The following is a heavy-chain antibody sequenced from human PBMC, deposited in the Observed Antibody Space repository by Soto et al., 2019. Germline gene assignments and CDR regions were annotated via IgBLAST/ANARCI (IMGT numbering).Heavy chain of an antibody. J-gene: IGHJ4*02. V-gene: IGHV1-46*03. CDR2: INPFDGSR. Sequence: QVQLAQSGAEVKKPGASVKVSCKASGYIFTSYYIHWVRQAPGQGLEWMGWINPFDGSRMFAQSFQGRVIMTRDTSTSTVYMEVSSLRSEDTAVYYCSRVDPGETSPFDHWGQGTLVTVSS. CDR3: SRVDPGETSPFDH. D-gene: IGHD3-10*01. CDR1: GYIFTSYY.